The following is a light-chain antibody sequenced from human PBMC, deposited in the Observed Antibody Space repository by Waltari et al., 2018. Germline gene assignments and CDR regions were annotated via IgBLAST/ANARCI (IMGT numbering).Light chain of an antibody. Sequence: QSVLTQPPSVSAAPGQRVPITCPGSTPNIGNNYLSRYQQLPGTAPKLLIYENNKRPSGISDRFSGSKSGTSATLGITGLQTGDEADYYCGTWDSSLTAGVFGGGTKLTVL. CDR1: TPNIGNNY. CDR3: GTWDSSLTAGV. J-gene: IGLJ2*01. CDR2: ENN. V-gene: IGLV1-51*02.